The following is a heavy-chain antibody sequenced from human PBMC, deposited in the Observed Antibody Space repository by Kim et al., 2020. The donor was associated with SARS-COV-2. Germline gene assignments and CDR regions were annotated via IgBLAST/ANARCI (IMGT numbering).Heavy chain of an antibody. J-gene: IGHJ6*02. V-gene: IGHV4-34*01. Sequence: HKVRVTISVDTSKNQFSLKLSSVTAADTAVYYCARVRFLPPIYYCVRIDVWGQGTTVTVSS. D-gene: IGHD3-10*01. CDR3: ARVRFLPPIYYCVRIDV.